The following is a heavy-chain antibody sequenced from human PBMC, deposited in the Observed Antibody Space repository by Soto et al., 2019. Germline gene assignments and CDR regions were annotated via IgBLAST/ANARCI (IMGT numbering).Heavy chain of an antibody. V-gene: IGHV1-69*18. Sequence: QVQLVQSGAEVKKPGSSVKVSCKASGDDFRNNAISWVRQAPGQGLEWMGTILPVLGTTNYAQNFKGRVTFTTDDSAGTAYMELRGLRSDDTAVYYRARDRALRGFDYWGQGTLITVSS. CDR2: ILPVLGTT. CDR3: ARDRALRGFDY. CDR1: GDDFRNNA. J-gene: IGHJ4*02.